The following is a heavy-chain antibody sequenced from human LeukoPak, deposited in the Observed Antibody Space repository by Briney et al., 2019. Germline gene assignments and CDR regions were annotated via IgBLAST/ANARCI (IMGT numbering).Heavy chain of an antibody. V-gene: IGHV3-23*01. J-gene: IGHJ4*02. CDR1: GFTFNNFA. CDR2: ISPNGVST. Sequence: GGSLRLSCAASGFTFNNFAMSWVRQAPGKGLEWVSGISPNGVSTNYADSVKGRFAISRDNSKNTLYLQMSSLRAEDTAVYYCAKLPYCSSTSCIDYWGQGTLVTVSS. CDR3: AKLPYCSSTSCIDY. D-gene: IGHD2-2*01.